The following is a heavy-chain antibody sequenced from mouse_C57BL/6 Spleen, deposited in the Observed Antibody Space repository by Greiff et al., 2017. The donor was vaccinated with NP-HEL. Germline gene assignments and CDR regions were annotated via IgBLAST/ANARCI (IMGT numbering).Heavy chain of an antibody. CDR2: INPNNGGT. J-gene: IGHJ1*03. CDR1: GYTFTDYY. D-gene: IGHD1-1*01. V-gene: IGHV1-26*01. Sequence: VQLQQSGPELVKPGASVKISCKASGYTFTDYYMNWVKQSHGKSLEWIGDINPNNGGTSYNQKFKGKATLTVDKSSSTAYMELRSLTSEDSAVYYCARRVVADWYFDVWGTGTTVTVSS. CDR3: ARRVVADWYFDV.